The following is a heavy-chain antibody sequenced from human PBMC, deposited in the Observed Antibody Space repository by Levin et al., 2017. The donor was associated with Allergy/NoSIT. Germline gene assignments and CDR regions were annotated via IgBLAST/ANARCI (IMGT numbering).Heavy chain of an antibody. D-gene: IGHD6-13*01. CDR3: AISNSWAFDY. V-gene: IGHV1-2*02. CDR1: EYTLTGYS. CDR2: INPNSVGT. Sequence: ASVKVSCKASEYTLTGYSIHWVRQAPGQGLEWMGCINPNSVGTNIAQKFQGRVTMTRDTSSSAAYMELRRLRSDDTAVYYCAISNSWAFDYWGLGTLVTVSS. J-gene: IGHJ4*02.